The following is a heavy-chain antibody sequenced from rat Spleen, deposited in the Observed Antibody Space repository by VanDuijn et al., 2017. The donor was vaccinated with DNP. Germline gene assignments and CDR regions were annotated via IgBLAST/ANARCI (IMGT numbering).Heavy chain of an antibody. Sequence: EVQLVETGGGLVQPGRSLKLSCVASGFTFSSYWMYWVRQAPGQGLEWVASITTDGTSTYYRDSVKGRFTISRDIAKSTLYLQMDSLRSEDTATYYCATFEGRDAWGQGTSVTVSS. J-gene: IGHJ4*01. CDR2: ITTDGTST. CDR3: ATFEGRDA. CDR1: GFTFSSYW. D-gene: IGHD1-11*01. V-gene: IGHV5-58*01.